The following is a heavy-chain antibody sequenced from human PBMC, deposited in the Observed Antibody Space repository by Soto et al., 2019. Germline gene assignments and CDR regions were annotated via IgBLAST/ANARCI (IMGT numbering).Heavy chain of an antibody. CDR1: GGSISSGVYY. V-gene: IGHV4-31*03. CDR2: IYYSGST. D-gene: IGHD5-12*01. Sequence: PSETLSLPCTFSGGSISSGVYYWSWIRQHPGKGLEWIWYIYYSGSTYYNPSLKSRFTILVDTSKNQFSLKLSSVTAADTAVYYFARDLNLRYDSGYDLTRAFDIWGQGAMVTVSS. J-gene: IGHJ3*02. CDR3: ARDLNLRYDSGYDLTRAFDI.